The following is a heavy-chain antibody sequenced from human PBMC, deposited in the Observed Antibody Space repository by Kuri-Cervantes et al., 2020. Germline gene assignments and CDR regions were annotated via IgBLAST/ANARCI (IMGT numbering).Heavy chain of an antibody. Sequence: GGSLRLSSAASGFTFSSYAMSWVRQAPGKGLEWVSAISGSGGSTYYADSVKGRFTISRDNSKNTLYLQMNGLRTEDAAVHYCAKGARPYFFDSRGYYYYMDVWGKGTTVTVSS. CDR1: GFTFSSYA. J-gene: IGHJ6*03. V-gene: IGHV3-23*01. D-gene: IGHD3-22*01. CDR2: ISGSGGST. CDR3: AKGARPYFFDSRGYYYYMDV.